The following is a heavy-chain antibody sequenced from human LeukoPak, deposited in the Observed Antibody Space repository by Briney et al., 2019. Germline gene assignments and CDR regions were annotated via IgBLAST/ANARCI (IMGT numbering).Heavy chain of an antibody. D-gene: IGHD3-10*01. CDR1: GFTFSGSA. CDR2: IRNKANSYAT. J-gene: IGHJ4*02. CDR3: ARHAASGGSGVDY. V-gene: IGHV3-73*01. Sequence: GGSLRLSCAASGFTFSGSAMHWVRQTSGKGLEWVGRIRNKANSYATAYAASVKGWFTISRDDSKNTAYLQMNSLKSEDTAVYYCARHAASGGSGVDYWGQGTLVTVSS.